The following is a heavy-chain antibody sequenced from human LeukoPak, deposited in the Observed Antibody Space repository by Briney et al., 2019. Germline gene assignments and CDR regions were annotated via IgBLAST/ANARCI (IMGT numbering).Heavy chain of an antibody. CDR2: INSDGSST. Sequence: GGSLRLSCAASGFTFSSYWMHWVRQAPGKGLVWVSRINSDGSSTSYADSVKGRFTISRDNAKNTLYLQMNIPRAEDTAVYYCGRVKEASAFDIWGQGTMVTVSS. J-gene: IGHJ3*02. V-gene: IGHV3-74*01. CDR3: GRVKEASAFDI. D-gene: IGHD5-12*01. CDR1: GFTFSSYW.